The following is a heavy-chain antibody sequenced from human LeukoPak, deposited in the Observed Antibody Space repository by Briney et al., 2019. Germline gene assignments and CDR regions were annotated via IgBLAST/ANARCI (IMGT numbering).Heavy chain of an antibody. Sequence: GGSLRLSCAASGFIFTNYWMSWVLQAPGKGLEWVANIKQDGSEKHYVDSMKGRFTISRDNAKNSVYLQMNSLRAEDTAVYFCARIGYSSSRFDYWGQGTLVTVSS. V-gene: IGHV3-7*01. CDR1: GFIFTNYW. J-gene: IGHJ4*02. CDR3: ARIGYSSSRFDY. D-gene: IGHD6-13*01. CDR2: IKQDGSEK.